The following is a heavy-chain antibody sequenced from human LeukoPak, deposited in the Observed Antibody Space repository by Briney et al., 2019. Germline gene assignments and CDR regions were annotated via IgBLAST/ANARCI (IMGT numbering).Heavy chain of an antibody. Sequence: GESLRISCKGSGYSFTSYWISWVRQMPGKGLEWMGRIDPSGSYTNYSPSFQGHVTISADKSISTAYLQWSSLKASDTAMSYCASFRGYSGYDDDYWGQGTLVTVSS. CDR3: ASFRGYSGYDDDY. CDR2: IDPSGSYT. D-gene: IGHD5-12*01. V-gene: IGHV5-10-1*01. CDR1: GYSFTSYW. J-gene: IGHJ4*02.